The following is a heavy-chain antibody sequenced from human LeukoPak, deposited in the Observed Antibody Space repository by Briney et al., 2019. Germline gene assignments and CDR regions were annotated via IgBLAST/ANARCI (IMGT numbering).Heavy chain of an antibody. CDR2: IIPIFGTA. J-gene: IGHJ4*02. CDR3: ARDYYDSSGYYYGFWDY. Sequence: EASVKFSCKASGGTFSSYAISWVRQAPGQGLEWMGGIIPIFGTANYAQKFQGRVTITADESTSTAYMELSSLRSEDTAVYYCARDYYDSSGYYYGFWDYWGQGTLVTVSS. D-gene: IGHD3-22*01. CDR1: GGTFSSYA. V-gene: IGHV1-69*13.